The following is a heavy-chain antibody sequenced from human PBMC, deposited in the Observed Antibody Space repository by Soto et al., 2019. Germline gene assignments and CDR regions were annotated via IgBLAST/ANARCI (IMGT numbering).Heavy chain of an antibody. D-gene: IGHD3-3*01. CDR1: GFTFSSYS. V-gene: IGHV3-48*01. J-gene: IGHJ6*03. Sequence: EVQLVESGGGLVQPGGSLRLSCAASGFTFSSYSMNWVRQAPGKGLEWVSYISSSSSTIYYADSVKGRFTISRDNAKNSLYLQMKSLRAEDTAVYYCARGYYDFWSGYYTDYHYYMDVWGKGTTVTVSS. CDR3: ARGYYDFWSGYYTDYHYYMDV. CDR2: ISSSSSTI.